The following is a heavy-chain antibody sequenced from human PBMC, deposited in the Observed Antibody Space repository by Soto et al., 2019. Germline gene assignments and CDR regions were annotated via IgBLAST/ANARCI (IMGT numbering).Heavy chain of an antibody. V-gene: IGHV4-31*03. Sequence: QVQLQESGPGLVKPSQTLSLTCSVSGGAINNRDYYWSWIRQHPGKGLEWIGNSFYSGSTDYNPSLKGRLTISIDPSKNEFSLKLTSVTAADTAVYYCARDRHAFKSFGSGMDVLGQGTKVTVSS. J-gene: IGHJ6*02. CDR3: ARDRHAFKSFGSGMDV. CDR2: SFYSGST. CDR1: GGAINNRDYY. D-gene: IGHD3-16*01.